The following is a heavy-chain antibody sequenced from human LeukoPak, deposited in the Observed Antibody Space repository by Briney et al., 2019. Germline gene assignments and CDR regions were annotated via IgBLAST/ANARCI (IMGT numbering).Heavy chain of an antibody. Sequence: SETLSLTCTLSGGSISSYYWSWIRQPAGKGLEWIGRIYTSGSTNYNPSLKSRVTMSVDTSKNQFSLKLSSATAADTAVYYCARDGDSSGWNPYFDHWGQGTLVTVSS. CDR2: IYTSGST. V-gene: IGHV4-4*07. J-gene: IGHJ4*02. CDR3: ARDGDSSGWNPYFDH. CDR1: GGSISSYY. D-gene: IGHD6-19*01.